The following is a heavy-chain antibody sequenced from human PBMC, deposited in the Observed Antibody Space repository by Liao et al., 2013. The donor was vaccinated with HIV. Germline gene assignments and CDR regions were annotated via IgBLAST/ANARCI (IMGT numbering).Heavy chain of an antibody. CDR3: AKDYYH. J-gene: IGHJ4*02. D-gene: IGHD3-10*01. CDR2: IYYSGST. CDR1: GGSISSYY. Sequence: QVQLQESGPGLVKPSETLSLTCTVSGGSISSYYWSWIRQPPGKGLEWIGYIYYSGSTYYNPSLKSRVTISVDTSKNQFSLKLSSVTAADTAVYYCAKDYYHWGQGTLVTVSS. V-gene: IGHV4-59*06.